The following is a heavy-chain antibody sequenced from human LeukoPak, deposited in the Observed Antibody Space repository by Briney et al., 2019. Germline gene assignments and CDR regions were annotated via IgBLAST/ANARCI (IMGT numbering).Heavy chain of an antibody. Sequence: GGSLRLSCAASGFTFSSYAMSWVRQAPGKELEWVSAISGSGGSTYYADSVKGRFTISRDNSKNTLYLQMNSLRAEDTAVYYCAKDNVVVVAATFDYWGQGTLVTVSS. J-gene: IGHJ4*02. D-gene: IGHD2-15*01. CDR1: GFTFSSYA. CDR3: AKDNVVVVAATFDY. V-gene: IGHV3-23*01. CDR2: ISGSGGST.